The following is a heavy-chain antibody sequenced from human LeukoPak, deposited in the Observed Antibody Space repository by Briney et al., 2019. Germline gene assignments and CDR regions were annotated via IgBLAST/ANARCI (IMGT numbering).Heavy chain of an antibody. CDR1: GGSISSSSYY. D-gene: IGHD3-9*01. CDR2: IYYSGST. J-gene: IGHJ4*02. CDR3: ARQLAGLRYFDWLLEGHFDY. Sequence: SETLSLTCTVSGGSISSSSYYWGWIRQPPGKGLEWIGSIYYSGSTYYNPSLKSRVTISVDTSKNQFSLKLSSVTAADTAVYYCARQLAGLRYFDWLLEGHFDYWGQGPLVTVSS. V-gene: IGHV4-39*01.